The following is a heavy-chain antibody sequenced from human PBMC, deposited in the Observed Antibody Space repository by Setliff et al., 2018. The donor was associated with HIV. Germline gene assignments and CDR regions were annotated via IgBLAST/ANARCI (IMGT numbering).Heavy chain of an antibody. CDR3: ARNDYGSGTYNWFDP. CDR1: GGSFSGYY. CDR2: INHSGST. V-gene: IGHV4-34*01. D-gene: IGHD3-10*01. J-gene: IGHJ5*02. Sequence: TLSLTCAVYGGSFSGYYWSWIRQPPGKGLEWIGEINHSGSTNYNPSLKSRVTISVDTSKNQFSLKLSSVTAADTAVYYCARNDYGSGTYNWFDPWGQGTLVTVSS.